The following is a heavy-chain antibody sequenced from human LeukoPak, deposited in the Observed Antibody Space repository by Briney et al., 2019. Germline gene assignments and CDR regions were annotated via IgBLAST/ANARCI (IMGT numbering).Heavy chain of an antibody. CDR1: GGTFSSYA. CDR3: ASRTGCTNGVCYDYYYYMDV. J-gene: IGHJ6*03. D-gene: IGHD2-8*01. Sequence: SVKVSCKASGGTFSSYAISWVRQAPGQGLEWMGRIIPIFGTANYAQKFQGRVTITTDESTSTAYMELSSLRSEDTAVYYCASRTGCTNGVCYDYYYYMDVWGEGTTVTVSS. CDR2: IIPIFGTA. V-gene: IGHV1-69*05.